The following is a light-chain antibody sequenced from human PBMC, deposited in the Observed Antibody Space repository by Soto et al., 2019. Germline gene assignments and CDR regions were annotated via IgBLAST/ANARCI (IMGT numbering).Light chain of an antibody. V-gene: IGLV1-51*02. J-gene: IGLJ3*02. Sequence: QSALTQPPSVSAAPGQKVAISSSGSSSNIGNNYVSWYQQLPGTAPKLLIYENNKRPSGIPDRFSGSKSGTSATLGITGLQTRDEADYYCGTWDSSLSAWVFGGGTKLTVL. CDR2: ENN. CDR3: GTWDSSLSAWV. CDR1: SSNIGNNY.